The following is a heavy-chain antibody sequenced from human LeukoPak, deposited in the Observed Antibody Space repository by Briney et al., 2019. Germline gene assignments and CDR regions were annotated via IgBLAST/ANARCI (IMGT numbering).Heavy chain of an antibody. CDR3: ARGPLVRLPSSFDP. V-gene: IGHV1-8*01. J-gene: IGHJ5*02. D-gene: IGHD3-16*02. CDR2: MNPNSGNT. CDR1: GYTFTSYD. Sequence: ASVKVSCKASGYTFTSYDINWVRQATGQGLEWMGWMNPNSGNTGSAQRFQGRISMTRDTSISTAYMELSSLRSEDTAVYYCARGPLVRLPSSFDPWGQGTLVTVSS.